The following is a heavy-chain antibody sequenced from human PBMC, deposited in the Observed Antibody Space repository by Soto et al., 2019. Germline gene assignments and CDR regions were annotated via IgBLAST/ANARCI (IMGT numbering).Heavy chain of an antibody. V-gene: IGHV3-23*01. J-gene: IGHJ4*02. CDR2: ISGSGGST. Sequence: GGSLRLSCAASGFTFSSYAMSWVRQAPGKGLEWVSAISGSGGSTYYADSVKGRFTISRDNAKNSLYLQMNSLRAEDTAVYYCATYYYDSSGYYYVNRYFDYWGQGTLVTVSS. CDR1: GFTFSSYA. D-gene: IGHD3-22*01. CDR3: ATYYYDSSGYYYVNRYFDY.